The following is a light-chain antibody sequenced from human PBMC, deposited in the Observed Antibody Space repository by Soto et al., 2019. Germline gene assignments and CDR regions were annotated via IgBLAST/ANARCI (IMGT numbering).Light chain of an antibody. CDR3: LRYGDSPPAYT. CDR2: GAS. CDR1: QSVSSRN. Sequence: IVLTQSPGTVSLSPGERATLSCRASQSVSSRNLAWYRQKPGQAPSLLIFGASNRATGIPDRFSGSGSGTDFTLTISRLEPEDCAVYYCLRYGDSPPAYTFGQGTKLEIE. J-gene: IGKJ2*01. V-gene: IGKV3-20*01.